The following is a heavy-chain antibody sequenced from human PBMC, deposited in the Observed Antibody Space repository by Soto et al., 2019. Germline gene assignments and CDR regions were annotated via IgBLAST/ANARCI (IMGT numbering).Heavy chain of an antibody. CDR3: ASCYGSGRGGMDV. V-gene: IGHV1-18*01. J-gene: IGHJ6*02. CDR1: GYTFTSYG. D-gene: IGHD3-10*01. Sequence: QVQLVQSGAEVKKPGASVKVSCKASGYTFTSYGISWVRQAPGQGLEWTGWISAYNGNTNYAQKPQGQVTRTTDTSTSKAYMELRGLRSDETAVYYCASCYGSGRGGMDVWGQGTTVTVSS. CDR2: ISAYNGNT.